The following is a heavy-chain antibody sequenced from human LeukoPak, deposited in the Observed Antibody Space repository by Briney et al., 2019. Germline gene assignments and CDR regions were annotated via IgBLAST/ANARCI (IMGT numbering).Heavy chain of an antibody. D-gene: IGHD3-3*01. Sequence: GASVKVSCKASGYTFTGYYMHWVRQAPGQGLEWMGWINPNSGGTNYAQKFQGRVTMTRDTSISTAYMELSRLRSDDTAVYYCAREGPELNWSGYWSHYYYYMDVWGKGTTVTVSS. V-gene: IGHV1-2*02. CDR3: AREGPELNWSGYWSHYYYYMDV. CDR1: GYTFTGYY. J-gene: IGHJ6*03. CDR2: INPNSGGT.